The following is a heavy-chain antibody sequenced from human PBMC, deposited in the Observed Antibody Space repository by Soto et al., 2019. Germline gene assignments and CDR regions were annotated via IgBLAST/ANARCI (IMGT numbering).Heavy chain of an antibody. CDR1: RFSVNIYV. CDR3: AKTLGAARPPHDGFDI. J-gene: IGHJ3*02. CDR2: ISGSGGST. V-gene: IGHV3-23*01. D-gene: IGHD6-6*01. Sequence: PGGSMELSRAACRFSVNIYVMSWVRQAPGKGLEWVSAISGSGGSTYYADSVKGRFTISRDNSKNTLYLQMNSLRAEDTAVYYCAKTLGAARPPHDGFDIWGQGTIGTVSS.